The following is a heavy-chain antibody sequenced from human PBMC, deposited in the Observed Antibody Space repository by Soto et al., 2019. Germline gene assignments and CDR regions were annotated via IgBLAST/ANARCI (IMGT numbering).Heavy chain of an antibody. V-gene: IGHV4-4*01. CDR3: ARGRGRYSSGWSWFDP. D-gene: IGHD6-19*01. CDR2: IFQSGST. J-gene: IGHJ5*02. Sequence: LSLTCGVSGGTIRSPDWWTWVRQPPGKGLEWIGEIFQSGSTNYTPSLESRVTISVDKSKNQFSLTLTSVTAADTAVYFCARGRGRYSSGWSWFDPWGQGILVTVSS. CDR1: GGTIRSPDW.